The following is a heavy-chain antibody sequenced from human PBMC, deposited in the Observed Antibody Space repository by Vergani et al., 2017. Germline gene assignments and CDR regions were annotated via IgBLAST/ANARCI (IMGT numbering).Heavy chain of an antibody. V-gene: IGHV3-23*01. CDR3: VKYFCRSTSCYTPPDAFDI. J-gene: IGHJ3*02. CDR2: IIGSGGST. D-gene: IGHD2-2*02. CDR1: GFTFSSYA. Sequence: EVQLLESGGDLVQPGGSLRLSCAASGFTFSSYAMGWVRQAPGKGLEWVSVIIGSGGSTYYADSVKGRFTISRDNSKNTLYLQLNSLRAEDTAVYYCVKYFCRSTSCYTPPDAFDIWGQGTMVTVSS.